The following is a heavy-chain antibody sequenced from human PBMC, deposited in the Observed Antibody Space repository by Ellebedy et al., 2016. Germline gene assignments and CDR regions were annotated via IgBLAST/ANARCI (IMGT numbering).Heavy chain of an antibody. J-gene: IGHJ6*03. CDR2: INHSGST. CDR3: ARQGYRGPNYSYYMDV. V-gene: IGHV4-34*01. Sequence: SETLSLXCAVYGGSFSGYYWSWIRQPPGKGLEWIGEINHSGSTNYNPSLKSRVTISVDTSKNQFSLNLSSVTAADTAVYYCARQGYRGPNYSYYMDVWGRGTTVTVSS. D-gene: IGHD1-1*01. CDR1: GGSFSGYY.